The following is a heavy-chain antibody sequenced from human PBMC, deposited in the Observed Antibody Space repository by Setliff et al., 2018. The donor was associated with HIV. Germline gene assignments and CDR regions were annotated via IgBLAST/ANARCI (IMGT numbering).Heavy chain of an antibody. Sequence: SETLSLTCTVSGGSISSSSYYWGWIRQPPGKGLEWIGNIYHSGSTNYNPSLKSRAAISVDRSKRHFFLKLRSVTAADTAVYYCARHRQGLTGSTPGYYMDVWGKGTTVTVSS. CDR1: GGSISSSSYY. CDR3: ARHRQGLTGSTPGYYMDV. CDR2: IYHSGST. J-gene: IGHJ6*03. D-gene: IGHD1-7*01. V-gene: IGHV4-39*01.